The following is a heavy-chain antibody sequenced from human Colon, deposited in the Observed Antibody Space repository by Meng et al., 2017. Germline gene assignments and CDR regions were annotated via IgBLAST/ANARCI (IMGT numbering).Heavy chain of an antibody. J-gene: IGHJ5*02. Sequence: QVQLQQRGAGLLKPSETLSLTCAVYGGSFSGYDWSWIRQPPGKGLEWIGEINHSGSTNYNPSLKSRVTISVDTSKNQFSLKLSSVTAADTAVYYCARGRYSGYLPWGQGTLVTVSS. CDR2: INHSGST. V-gene: IGHV4-34*01. CDR1: GGSFSGYD. CDR3: ARGRYSGYLP. D-gene: IGHD5-12*01.